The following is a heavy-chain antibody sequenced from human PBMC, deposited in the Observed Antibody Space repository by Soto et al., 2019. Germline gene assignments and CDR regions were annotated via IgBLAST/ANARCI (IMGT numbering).Heavy chain of an antibody. J-gene: IGHJ4*02. CDR2: IQYSGTT. V-gene: IGHV4-59*08. D-gene: IGHD3-16*01. CDR3: ARHGGPVKLIYFEY. Sequence: QVQLQESGPGLVKPSETLSLTCTVSGDSISNYYWSWIRQSPGKGLEWIAYIQYSGTTNYNPSLQSRVTISLDTSKNQFSLQLSSVTAADTAVYYCARHGGPVKLIYFEYWGRGTLVTVSS. CDR1: GDSISNYY.